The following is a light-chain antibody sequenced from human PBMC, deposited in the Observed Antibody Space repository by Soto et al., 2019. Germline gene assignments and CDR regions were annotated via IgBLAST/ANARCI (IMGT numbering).Light chain of an antibody. CDR2: PAS. V-gene: IGKV1-12*01. J-gene: IGKJ1*01. CDR3: QQANSFPPWT. Sequence: DIQMTQSPSSVSASIGDRVIITCRASQDIGTWLAWYQQKPGQVPNLLMYPASSFDSGVPSRFSGSGSGTEVTPTISSLQPEDFATYYCQQANSFPPWTFGQGTKVDNK. CDR1: QDIGTW.